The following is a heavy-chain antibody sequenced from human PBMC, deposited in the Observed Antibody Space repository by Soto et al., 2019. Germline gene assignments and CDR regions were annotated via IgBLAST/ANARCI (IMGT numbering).Heavy chain of an antibody. D-gene: IGHD3-3*01. CDR3: ARTIFGVVTDGNWFDP. J-gene: IGHJ5*02. CDR1: GGSISSGGYY. CDR2: IYYSGST. V-gene: IGHV4-31*03. Sequence: SETLSLTCTVSGGSISSGGYYWSWIRQHPGKGLEWIGYIYYSGSTYYNPSLKSRVTISVDTSKNQFSLKLSSVTAADTAVYYCARTIFGVVTDGNWFDPWGQGTLVTVSS.